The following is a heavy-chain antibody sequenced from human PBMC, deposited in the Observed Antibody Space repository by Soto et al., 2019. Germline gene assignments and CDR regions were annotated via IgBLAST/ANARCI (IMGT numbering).Heavy chain of an antibody. Sequence: SETLSLTCTVSGASISGFCWSWIRKSAGKGLEWIGRIYATGTTDYNPSLKSRVMMSVDTSKKQFSLKLRSVTAADTAVYYCVRHGTKTLRDWFDQWCKGISVTVXS. CDR2: IYATGTT. CDR1: GASISGFC. D-gene: IGHD1-1*01. J-gene: IGHJ5*02. V-gene: IGHV4-4*07. CDR3: VRHGTKTLRDWFDQ.